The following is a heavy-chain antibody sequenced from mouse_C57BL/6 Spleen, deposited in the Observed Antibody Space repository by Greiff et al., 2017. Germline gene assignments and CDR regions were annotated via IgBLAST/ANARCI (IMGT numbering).Heavy chain of an antibody. J-gene: IGHJ3*01. CDR3: ARHCAY. Sequence: LQQSGASVKLSCTATGYTFTGYWIAWVKQRPGHGLEWLGEILPGSGSTNYNEKFKGQATFTADTSSNTAYMQRSSLTKEDSAIYYCARHCAYWGQGTLVTVSA. CDR2: ILPGSGST. V-gene: IGHV1-9*01. CDR1: GYTFTGYW.